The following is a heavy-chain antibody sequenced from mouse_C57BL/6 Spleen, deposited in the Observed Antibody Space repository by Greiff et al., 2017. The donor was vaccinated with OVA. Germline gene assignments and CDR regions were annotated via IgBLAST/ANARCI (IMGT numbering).Heavy chain of an antibody. CDR3: ARGTYGSSYPFDY. CDR2: IDPEDGET. Sequence: EVQGVESGAELVKPGASVKLSCTASGFNIKDYYLHWVKQRTEQGLEWIGRIDPEDGETKYAPKFQGKATITADTSSNTAYLQLSSLTSEDTAVYYCARGTYGSSYPFDYWGQGTTLTVSS. V-gene: IGHV14-2*01. J-gene: IGHJ2*01. D-gene: IGHD1-1*01. CDR1: GFNIKDYY.